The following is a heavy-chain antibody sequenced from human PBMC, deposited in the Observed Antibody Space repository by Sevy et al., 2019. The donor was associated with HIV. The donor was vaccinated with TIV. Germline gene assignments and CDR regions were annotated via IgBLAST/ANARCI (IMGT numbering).Heavy chain of an antibody. D-gene: IGHD6-19*01. Sequence: LLQASETLSLTCTVSGGSISSYYWSWIRQPPGKGLEWIGYIYYTGSTNYNPSLKSRVTISVDTSKNQFSLKLSSVTAADTAVYYCARELISGRYYGMDVWGQGTTVTVSS. J-gene: IGHJ6*02. CDR1: GGSISSYY. V-gene: IGHV4-59*01. CDR3: ARELISGRYYGMDV. CDR2: IYYTGST.